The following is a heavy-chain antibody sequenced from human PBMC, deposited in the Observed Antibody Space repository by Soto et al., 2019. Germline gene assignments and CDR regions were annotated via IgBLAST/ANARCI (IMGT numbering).Heavy chain of an antibody. J-gene: IGHJ4*02. CDR3: AGVGAYY. CDR2: IIPILGIT. V-gene: IGHV1-69*04. D-gene: IGHD1-26*01. Sequence: SVKVSCKASGGTFSNYEINWVRQAPGQGLEWMGRIIPILGITHYAQKFQGRVTITADKSTSTAYMELSSLRSEDTAVYYCAGVGAYYWGQGTLVTVSS. CDR1: GGTFSNYE.